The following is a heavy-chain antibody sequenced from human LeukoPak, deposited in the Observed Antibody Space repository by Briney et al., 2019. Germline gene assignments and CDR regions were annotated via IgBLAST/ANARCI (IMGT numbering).Heavy chain of an antibody. CDR3: ASQPAAVNNWFDP. CDR1: GGTFSSYA. Sequence: GASVKVSCKASGGTFSSYAISWVRQAPGQGLEWMGGIIPIFGTANYAQKFQGRVTITADKSTSTAYKELSSLRSEDTAVYYCASQPAAVNNWFDPWGQGTLVTVSS. CDR2: IIPIFGTA. J-gene: IGHJ5*02. V-gene: IGHV1-69*06. D-gene: IGHD2-2*01.